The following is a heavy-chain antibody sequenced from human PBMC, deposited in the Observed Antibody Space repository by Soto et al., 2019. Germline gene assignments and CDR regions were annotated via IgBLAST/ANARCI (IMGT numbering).Heavy chain of an antibody. D-gene: IGHD5-12*01. Sequence: GGSPRLSCAASGVTFSSYAMSWVRQDPGKGLEWVSAISGSGGSTYYADSVKGRFTISRDNSKNTLYLQMNSLRAEDTAVYYCAKARPEMATIVYFDYWGQGTLVTVSS. CDR2: ISGSGGST. CDR3: AKARPEMATIVYFDY. CDR1: GVTFSSYA. V-gene: IGHV3-23*01. J-gene: IGHJ4*02.